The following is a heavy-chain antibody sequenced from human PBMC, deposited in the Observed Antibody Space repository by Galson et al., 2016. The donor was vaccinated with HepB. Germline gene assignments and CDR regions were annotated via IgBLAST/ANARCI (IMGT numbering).Heavy chain of an antibody. D-gene: IGHD2-21*02. J-gene: IGHJ1*01. Sequence: SETLSLTCTVSGVSISDYYWSWIRQSPGKGLEWIGYASHSGDTSYNPSLKSRVTMSVDTSKNQFSLNLSSVTAADSAVYYCARHDSAIFHHWGPGTLVTVPS. CDR2: ASHSGDT. V-gene: IGHV4-59*08. CDR1: GVSISDYY. CDR3: ARHDSAIFHH.